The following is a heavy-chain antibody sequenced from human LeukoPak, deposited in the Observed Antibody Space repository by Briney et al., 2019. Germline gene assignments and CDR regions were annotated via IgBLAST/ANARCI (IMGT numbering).Heavy chain of an antibody. CDR3: VRDDDRPDNGLDY. V-gene: IGHV6-1*01. J-gene: IGHJ4*02. CDR1: GDSVSSNSAA. CDR2: TYYRSKWYN. Sequence: SQTLSLTCAISGDSVSSNSAAWNWIRQPPSRGLEWLGRTYYRSKWYNDYAVSVKSRITINPDTSKNQFSLQLNSVTPEDTAVYYCVRDDDRPDNGLDYWGQGTLVTVSS. D-gene: IGHD3-22*01.